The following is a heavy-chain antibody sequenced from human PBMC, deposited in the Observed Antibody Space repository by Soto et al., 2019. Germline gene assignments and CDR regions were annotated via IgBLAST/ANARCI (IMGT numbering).Heavy chain of an antibody. Sequence: SVKVSCKASGGTFSSYAISWVRQAPGQGLEWMGGIIPIFATANYAQKFQGRVMITVDESTSTAHMELSSLRSEDTAVYYCARSVSFRYQLLKRGMDVWGQGTTVTVSS. CDR2: IIPIFATA. J-gene: IGHJ6*02. CDR3: ARSVSFRYQLLKRGMDV. V-gene: IGHV1-69*13. D-gene: IGHD2-2*01. CDR1: GGTFSSYA.